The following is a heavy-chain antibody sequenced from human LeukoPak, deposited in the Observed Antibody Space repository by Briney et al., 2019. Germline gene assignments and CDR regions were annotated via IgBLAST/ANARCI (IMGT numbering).Heavy chain of an antibody. Sequence: PSETLSLTCTVSGYSISSGYYWGWIRQPPGKGLEWIGNIYHSGSPYYNPSLKSRVTISVDTSKNQFSLKLSSVTAADTAVYYCARESVYCSGGSCYRLFDYWGQGTLVTVSS. CDR3: ARESVYCSGGSCYRLFDY. V-gene: IGHV4-38-2*02. J-gene: IGHJ4*02. D-gene: IGHD2-15*01. CDR1: GYSISSGYY. CDR2: IYHSGSP.